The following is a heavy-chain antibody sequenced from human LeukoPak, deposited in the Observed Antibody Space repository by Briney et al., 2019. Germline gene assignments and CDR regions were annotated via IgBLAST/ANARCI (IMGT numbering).Heavy chain of an antibody. Sequence: RVSCKASGYTFTSYGISWVRQAPGQGLEWMGWISAYNGNTNYAQKLQGRVTMTTDTSTSTAYMELRSLRSDDTAVYYCARDGIVVVTATFDYWGQGTLVTVSS. D-gene: IGHD2-21*02. CDR3: ARDGIVVVTATFDY. J-gene: IGHJ4*02. CDR1: GYTFTSYG. CDR2: ISAYNGNT. V-gene: IGHV1-18*01.